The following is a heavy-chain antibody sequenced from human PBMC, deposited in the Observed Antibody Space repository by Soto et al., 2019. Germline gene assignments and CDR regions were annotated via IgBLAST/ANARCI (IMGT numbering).Heavy chain of an antibody. V-gene: IGHV3-30-3*01. D-gene: IGHD5-18*01. CDR2: ISYDENKR. J-gene: IGHJ5*02. Sequence: PGGSLRLSCAASGFTFRNYDMHWVRQAPGKGLEWVASISYDENKRYYTDSVQGRFTISRDNSKNTLYLQVNSLRAEDTAVYYCARAMDTAMASKDNWFDPWGQGTLVTVSS. CDR3: ARAMDTAMASKDNWFDP. CDR1: GFTFRNYD.